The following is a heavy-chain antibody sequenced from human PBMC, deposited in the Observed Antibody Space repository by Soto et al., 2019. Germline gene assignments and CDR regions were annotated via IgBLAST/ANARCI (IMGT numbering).Heavy chain of an antibody. J-gene: IGHJ5*02. Sequence: ASVKVSCKASGYTFTIYGISWVRQAPGQGPEWMGWISAYNGNTNYAQKLQGRVTMTTDTSTSTAYMELRSLRSDDTAVYYCARDVAVADDNWFDPWGQGTLVTVSS. CDR2: ISAYNGNT. CDR1: GYTFTIYG. D-gene: IGHD6-19*01. V-gene: IGHV1-18*01. CDR3: ARDVAVADDNWFDP.